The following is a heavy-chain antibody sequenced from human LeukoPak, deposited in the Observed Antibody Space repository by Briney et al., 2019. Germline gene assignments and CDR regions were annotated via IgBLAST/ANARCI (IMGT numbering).Heavy chain of an antibody. Sequence: GGSLRLSCAASGFTFSRYWMSWVRQAPGKGLEWVANIKQDGSEKYYVDSVKGRFTISRDNAKNSLYLQMNSLRAEDTAVYYCARVLDFWSGYYPYYMDVWGKGTTVTVSS. CDR2: IKQDGSEK. D-gene: IGHD3-3*01. V-gene: IGHV3-7*01. CDR1: GFTFSRYW. CDR3: ARVLDFWSGYYPYYMDV. J-gene: IGHJ6*03.